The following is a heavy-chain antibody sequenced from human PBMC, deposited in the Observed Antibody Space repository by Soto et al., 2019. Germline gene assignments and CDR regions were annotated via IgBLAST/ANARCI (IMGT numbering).Heavy chain of an antibody. Sequence: QVQLVQSGAEVKRPGSSVKVSCEASGGTFSSLGFTWVRQAPGQGLEWMGGIIPISGRTTFAPKFLGRVTLTADESTRTTYIELTALTSDDTAIYYCASRGTQGRWLEFADYWGQGTLVTVSS. CDR1: GGTFSSLG. CDR3: ASRGTQGRWLEFADY. J-gene: IGHJ4*02. CDR2: IIPISGRT. V-gene: IGHV1-69*01. D-gene: IGHD5-12*01.